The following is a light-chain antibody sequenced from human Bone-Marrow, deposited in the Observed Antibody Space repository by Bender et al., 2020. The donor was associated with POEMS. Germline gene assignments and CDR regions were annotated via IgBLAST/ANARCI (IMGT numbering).Light chain of an antibody. Sequence: QSALTQPASVSGSPGQSITISCTGTSSDVGGHNSVSWFQQYPGKAPKLMIYEGSKRPSGVSNRFSGSKSGSTASLTVSGLQAEDEADYYCSSYTSSTTPWFGGGTKLTVL. V-gene: IGLV2-14*01. CDR1: SSDVGGHNS. CDR2: EGS. J-gene: IGLJ3*02. CDR3: SSYTSSTTPW.